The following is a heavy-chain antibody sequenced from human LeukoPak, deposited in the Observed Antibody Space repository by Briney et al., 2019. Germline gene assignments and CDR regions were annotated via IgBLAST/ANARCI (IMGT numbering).Heavy chain of an antibody. CDR2: ISSSSSTI. V-gene: IGHV3-48*04. D-gene: IGHD3-10*01. CDR1: EFTFSRYA. CDR3: ARERLLWFGEELYFDY. J-gene: IGHJ4*02. Sequence: GGSLRLSCAASEFTFSRYAMSWVRQAPGKGLEWVSYISSSSSTIYYADSVKGRFTISRDNAKNSLYLQMNSLRAEDTAVYYCARERLLWFGEELYFDYWGQGTLVTVSS.